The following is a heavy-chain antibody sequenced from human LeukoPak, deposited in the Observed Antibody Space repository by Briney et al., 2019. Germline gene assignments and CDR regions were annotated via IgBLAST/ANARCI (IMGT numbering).Heavy chain of an antibody. CDR2: INPNSGGT. CDR3: ARMSRWSASSGYYDDGDY. CDR1: GYTFTGYY. V-gene: IGHV1-2*02. D-gene: IGHD3-22*01. J-gene: IGHJ4*02. Sequence: ASVKVSRKASGYTFTGYYMHWVRQAPAQGLEWMGWINPNSGGTNYAQKFQGRVTMTRDTSISTAYMELSRLRSDDTAVYYCARMSRWSASSGYYDDGDYWGQGTLVTVSS.